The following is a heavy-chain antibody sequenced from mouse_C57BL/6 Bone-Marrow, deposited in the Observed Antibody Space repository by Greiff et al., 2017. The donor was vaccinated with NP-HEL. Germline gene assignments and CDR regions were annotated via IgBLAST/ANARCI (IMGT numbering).Heavy chain of an antibody. CDR1: GFSLTSYG. V-gene: IGHV2-5*01. CDR2: IWRGGST. Sequence: VQLQQSGPGLVQPSQSLSITCTVSGFSLTSYGVHWVRQSPGKGLEWLGVIWRGGSTDYNAAFMSRLSITKDNSKSQVFFKMNSLQADDTAIYYCAKKDYSNYYAMDYWGQGTSVTVSS. J-gene: IGHJ4*01. CDR3: AKKDYSNYYAMDY. D-gene: IGHD2-5*01.